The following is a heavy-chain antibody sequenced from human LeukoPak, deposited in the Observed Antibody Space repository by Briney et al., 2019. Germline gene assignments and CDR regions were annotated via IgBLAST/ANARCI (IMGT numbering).Heavy chain of an antibody. Sequence: PGGSLRLSCAASGFNISNLWMTWVRQAAGKGPELVANINDAGTWKSCVDSVKGRFTVSRDNAKNSVYLQMNSLRAEDTSVFYCARGNGYYMDGWGKGSSVTISS. CDR2: INDAGTWK. CDR3: ARGNGYYMDG. J-gene: IGHJ6*03. CDR1: GFNISNLW. D-gene: IGHD1-1*01. V-gene: IGHV3-7*01.